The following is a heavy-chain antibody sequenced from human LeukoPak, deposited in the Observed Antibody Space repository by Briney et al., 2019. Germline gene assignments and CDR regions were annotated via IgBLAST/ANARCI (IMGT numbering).Heavy chain of an antibody. CDR3: ARAGMTTVTDFDY. CDR2: IYTSGSS. J-gene: IGHJ4*02. CDR1: GGSISSYY. D-gene: IGHD4-17*01. V-gene: IGHV4-4*07. Sequence: SETLSLTCTVSGGSISSYYWSWIRRPAGKGLEWIGRIYTSGSSNYNPSLKSRVTMSVDTSKNQFSLKLSSVTAADTAVYYCARAGMTTVTDFDYWGQGTLVTVSS.